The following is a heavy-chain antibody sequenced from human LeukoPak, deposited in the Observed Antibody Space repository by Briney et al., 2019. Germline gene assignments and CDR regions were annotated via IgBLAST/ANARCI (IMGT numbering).Heavy chain of an antibody. Sequence: SETLSLTCTVSGGSISSHYWSWIRQPPGKGLEWIGYIYYSGSTNYNPSLKSRVTISVDPSKNQVSLKLSSVTAADTAVYFCARERGTRGFGSQIDSWGQGTVVTVSS. CDR1: GGSISSHY. D-gene: IGHD3-10*01. J-gene: IGHJ4*02. V-gene: IGHV4-59*11. CDR2: IYYSGST. CDR3: ARERGTRGFGSQIDS.